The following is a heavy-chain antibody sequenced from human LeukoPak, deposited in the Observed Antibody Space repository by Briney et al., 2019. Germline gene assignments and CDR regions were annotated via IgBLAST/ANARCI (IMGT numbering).Heavy chain of an antibody. CDR1: GYTFTDYY. D-gene: IGHD2-15*01. V-gene: IGHV1-2*02. J-gene: IGHJ6*02. CDR3: ARDQLVRSVVDGVVAASTRYYAMDV. Sequence: ASVTVSCKASGYTFTDYYVHWVRQAPGQGLEWLGWINPNSGGANYAQKFQGRVTMTRDTATRTACMDLSRLRSDDTAVYYCARDQLVRSVVDGVVAASTRYYAMDVWGQGTAVTVSS. CDR2: INPNSGGA.